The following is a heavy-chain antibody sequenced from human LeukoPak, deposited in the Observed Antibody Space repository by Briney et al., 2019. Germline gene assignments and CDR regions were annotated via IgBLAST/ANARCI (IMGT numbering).Heavy chain of an antibody. CDR1: GFTFSTYA. CDR2: ISGSGNSP. D-gene: IGHD2-15*01. V-gene: IGHV3-23*01. Sequence: GGSLRLSCVASGFTFSTYAMSWVRQAPGKGLEWVSAISGSGNSPYYADSVKGRFTISRANSENTLYLQMNSLRSEDTAVYYCARDRVVVAATIPLGYWGQGTLVTVSS. J-gene: IGHJ4*02. CDR3: ARDRVVVAATIPLGY.